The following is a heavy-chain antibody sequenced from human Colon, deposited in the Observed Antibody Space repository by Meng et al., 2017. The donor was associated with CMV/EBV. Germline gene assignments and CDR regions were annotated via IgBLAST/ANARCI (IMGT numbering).Heavy chain of an antibody. CDR1: GFDFNNHW. CDR2: LYSGGSV. Sequence: GGSLRLSCTASGFDFNNHWMNWVRQAPGKGLEWVSVLYSGGSVFYADSVKGRFTISRDTSNNTLHLQMNSLRVEDTAVYYCARGGGAVGYYHYGMDVWGQGTTVTVSS. D-gene: IGHD3-3*01. V-gene: IGHV3-66*02. CDR3: ARGGGAVGYYHYGMDV. J-gene: IGHJ6*02.